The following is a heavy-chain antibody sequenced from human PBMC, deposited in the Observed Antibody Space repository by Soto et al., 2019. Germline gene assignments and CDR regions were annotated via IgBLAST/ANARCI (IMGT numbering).Heavy chain of an antibody. CDR2: INHRGST. D-gene: IGHD3-9*01. J-gene: IGHJ4*02. V-gene: IGHV4-34*01. Sequence: QVQLQQWGAGLLKPSETLSLTCAVYRGSFSDYYWSWIRQPPGKGLEWIGEINHRGSTNYNPSLKSRVTTSVDTSKHLFSLKMLSVTAADTAVYYCASRNGYDGLAGYWYFVSWGQGTLVTVSS. CDR3: ASRNGYDGLAGYWYFVS. CDR1: RGSFSDYY.